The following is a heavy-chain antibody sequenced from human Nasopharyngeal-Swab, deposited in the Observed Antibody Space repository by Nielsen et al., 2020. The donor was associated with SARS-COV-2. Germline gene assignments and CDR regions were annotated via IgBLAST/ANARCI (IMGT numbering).Heavy chain of an antibody. Sequence: RGSLRLSCGASGFSFSFYGMHWVRQAPGKGLEWVAAVSDDGGATSYSDSVKGRFIIFRDNSRNMVYLQMDSLRGDDTAVYYCAKEKAAFDAFDVWGQGTVVTVS. D-gene: IGHD6-25*01. CDR2: VSDDGGAT. J-gene: IGHJ3*01. CDR3: AKEKAAFDAFDV. CDR1: GFSFSFYG. V-gene: IGHV3-30*18.